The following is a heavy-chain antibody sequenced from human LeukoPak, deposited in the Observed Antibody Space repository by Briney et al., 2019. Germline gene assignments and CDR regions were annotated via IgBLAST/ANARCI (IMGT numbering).Heavy chain of an antibody. CDR2: ISPSDGNT. J-gene: IGHJ4*02. CDR3: AKDSSVPYGITD. D-gene: IGHD4-17*01. V-gene: IGHV3-23*01. CDR1: GFTFSTYS. Sequence: GGSLRLSCAASGFTFSTYSMNWVRQAPGKGLEWVSAISPSDGNTFYARSVRGRFTISRDNSKNTLSLQMHSLRAEDTALYYCAKDSSVPYGITDWGQGTLVTVSS.